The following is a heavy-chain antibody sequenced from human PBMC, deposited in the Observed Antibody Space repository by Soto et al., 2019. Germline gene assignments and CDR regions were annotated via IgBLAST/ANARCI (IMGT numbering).Heavy chain of an antibody. D-gene: IGHD3-10*01. CDR2: IIPIFGTA. Sequence: GASVKVSCKASGGTFSSYAISWVRQAPGQGLEWMGGIIPIFGTANYAQKSQGRVTITADESTSTAYMELSSLRSEDTAVYYCARDPVHMVRGANDAFDIWGQGTMVTVSS. CDR1: GGTFSSYA. J-gene: IGHJ3*02. CDR3: ARDPVHMVRGANDAFDI. V-gene: IGHV1-69*13.